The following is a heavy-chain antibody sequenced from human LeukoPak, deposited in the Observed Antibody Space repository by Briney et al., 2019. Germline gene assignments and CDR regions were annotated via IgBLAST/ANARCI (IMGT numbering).Heavy chain of an antibody. Sequence: SVKVSCKASGGTFSSYAISWVRQAPGQGLGWMGGIIPIFGTANYAQKFQGRVTITADESTSTAYMELSSLRSEDAAVYYCARVLTDDYGDLNLDYWGQGTLVTVSS. CDR3: ARVLTDDYGDLNLDY. J-gene: IGHJ4*02. D-gene: IGHD4-17*01. CDR2: IIPIFGTA. CDR1: GGTFSSYA. V-gene: IGHV1-69*13.